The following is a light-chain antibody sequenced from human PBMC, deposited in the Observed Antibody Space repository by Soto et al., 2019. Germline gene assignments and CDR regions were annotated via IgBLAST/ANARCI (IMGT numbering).Light chain of an antibody. V-gene: IGKV3-15*01. CDR2: RAS. CDR1: QSVSDN. J-gene: IGKJ5*01. Sequence: EVLMTQSPDTLYVSPGERVTLSCRASQSVSDNLAWYQQKPGQGPRLLVYRASTRTLGIPARFSGSESGTEFNLTISSLHSEDFAVYYGQQYNSWPISFGQGTRLEIK. CDR3: QQYNSWPIS.